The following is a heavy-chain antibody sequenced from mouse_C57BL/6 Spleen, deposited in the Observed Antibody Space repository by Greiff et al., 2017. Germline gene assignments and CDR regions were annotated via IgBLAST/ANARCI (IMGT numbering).Heavy chain of an antibody. V-gene: IGHV1-55*01. Sequence: VQLQQSGAELVKPGASVKMSCKASGYTFTSYWITWVKQRPGQGLEWIGDIYPGSGSTNYNEKFKSKATLTVDTSSSTAYMQLSSLTSEDSAVYYCARERITTVVAPYAMDYWGQGTSVTVSS. CDR2: IYPGSGST. D-gene: IGHD1-1*01. CDR3: ARERITTVVAPYAMDY. CDR1: GYTFTSYW. J-gene: IGHJ4*01.